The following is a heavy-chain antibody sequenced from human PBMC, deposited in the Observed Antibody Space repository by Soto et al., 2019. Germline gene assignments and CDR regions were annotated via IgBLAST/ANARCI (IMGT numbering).Heavy chain of an antibody. V-gene: IGHV4-34*01. J-gene: IGHJ6*03. CDR3: ARLATTNYYYYMDV. Sequence: SDTLSLTCAVYGGSFSGYYWSWIRQPPGKGLEWIGEINHSGSTNYNPSLKSRVTMSVDTSKNQFSLKLSSVTAADTAVYYCARLATTNYYYYMDVWGKGTTVTVSS. CDR1: GGSFSGYY. CDR2: INHSGST. D-gene: IGHD1-26*01.